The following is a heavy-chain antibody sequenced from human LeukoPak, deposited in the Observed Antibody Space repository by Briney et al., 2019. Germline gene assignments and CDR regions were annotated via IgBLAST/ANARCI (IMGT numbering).Heavy chain of an antibody. J-gene: IGHJ4*02. V-gene: IGHV3-48*01. Sequence: PGGSLRLSCVASGFTFDNYSLNWIRQAPGKGLEWISYISGGSGPRYYADSVKGRFTISRDNSKNSLFLQMNTLRADDTAVYYCARDSLRQQLVMDYWGQGTLVTVSS. D-gene: IGHD6-13*01. CDR1: GFTFDNYS. CDR2: ISGGSGPR. CDR3: ARDSLRQQLVMDY.